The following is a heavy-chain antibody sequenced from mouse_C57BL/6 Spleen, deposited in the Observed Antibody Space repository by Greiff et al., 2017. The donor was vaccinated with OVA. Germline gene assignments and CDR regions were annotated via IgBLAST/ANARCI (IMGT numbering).Heavy chain of an antibody. J-gene: IGHJ2*01. D-gene: IGHD1-1*01. Sequence: VKLQESGAELARPGASVKMSCKASGYTFTSYTMHWVKQRPGQGLEWIGYINPSSGYTKYNQKFKDKATLTADKSSSTAYMQLSSLTSEDSAVYYCAREYLDYYGSSFFGYWGQGTTLTVSS. V-gene: IGHV1-4*01. CDR1: GYTFTSYT. CDR3: AREYLDYYGSSFFGY. CDR2: INPSSGYT.